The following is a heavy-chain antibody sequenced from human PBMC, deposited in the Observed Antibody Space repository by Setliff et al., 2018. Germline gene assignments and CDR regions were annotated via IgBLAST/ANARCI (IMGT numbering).Heavy chain of an antibody. CDR3: ARQLYYYGTPGYFDY. V-gene: IGHV4-30-4*08. D-gene: IGHD3-10*01. CDR1: GGSTSSGDYY. CDR2: IYYSGNT. J-gene: IGHJ4*02. Sequence: SETLSLTCTVSGGSTSSGDYYWTWIRQPPGKGLEWIGFIYYSGNTFYNPSLKSRLTISVDTSKNLFSLKLSSVTAADTAVYYCARQLYYYGTPGYFDYWGQGTLVTVSS.